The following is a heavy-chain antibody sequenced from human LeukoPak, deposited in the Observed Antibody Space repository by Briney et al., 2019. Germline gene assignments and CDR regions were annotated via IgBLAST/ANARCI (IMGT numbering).Heavy chain of an antibody. CDR1: GGSISSRSYY. Sequence: PSEALSLTCAVSGGSISSRSYYWGWIRQPPWKGLEWIGSIYYSGSTYYNPSLKSRVTISVDTSKNQFSLKLSSVTAADTAVYYCARGRRKDSSGYSDWGQGTLVTVSS. V-gene: IGHV4-39*07. CDR2: IYYSGST. D-gene: IGHD3-22*01. J-gene: IGHJ4*02. CDR3: ARGRRKDSSGYSD.